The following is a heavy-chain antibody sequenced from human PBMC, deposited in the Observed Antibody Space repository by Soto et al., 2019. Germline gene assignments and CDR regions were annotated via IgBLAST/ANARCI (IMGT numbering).Heavy chain of an antibody. Sequence: SETLSLTCTVSGGSVSSGSYYWSWIRQPPGKGLEWIGYIYYSGSTKYNPSLKSRVTISVDTSKNQFSLKLSSVTAADTAVYYCARDWETRDVVDTAMPDNYYYYGMDVWGQGTTVTVSS. V-gene: IGHV4-61*01. CDR3: ARDWETRDVVDTAMPDNYYYYGMDV. J-gene: IGHJ6*02. CDR2: IYYSGST. CDR1: GGSVSSGSYY. D-gene: IGHD5-18*01.